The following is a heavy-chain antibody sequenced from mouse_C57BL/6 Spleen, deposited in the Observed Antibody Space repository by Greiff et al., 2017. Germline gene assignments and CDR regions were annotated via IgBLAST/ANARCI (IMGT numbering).Heavy chain of an antibody. D-gene: IGHD2-5*01. Sequence: VMLVESGPELVKPGASVKISCKASGYAFSSSWMNWVKQRPGKGLEWIGRIYPGDGDTNYNGKFKGKATLTADKSSSTAYMQLSSLTSEDSAVYFCARGPDYSNYDYAMDYWGQGTSVTVSS. CDR2: IYPGDGDT. J-gene: IGHJ4*01. CDR1: GYAFSSSW. V-gene: IGHV1-82*01. CDR3: ARGPDYSNYDYAMDY.